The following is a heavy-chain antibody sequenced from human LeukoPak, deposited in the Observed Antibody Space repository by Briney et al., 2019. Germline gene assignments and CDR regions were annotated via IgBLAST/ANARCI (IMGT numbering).Heavy chain of an antibody. CDR2: IRSTSSTI. CDR1: GFTFSKYS. Sequence: GGSLRLSCVASGFTFSKYSMNWVRQAPGKGLEWVSYIRSTSSTIYYADSVKGRFTISRDNDKNSLYLQMNSLRAEDTALYYCARSYSSSWYGYFQHWGQGTLVTVSS. D-gene: IGHD6-13*01. J-gene: IGHJ1*01. CDR3: ARSYSSSWYGYFQH. V-gene: IGHV3-48*01.